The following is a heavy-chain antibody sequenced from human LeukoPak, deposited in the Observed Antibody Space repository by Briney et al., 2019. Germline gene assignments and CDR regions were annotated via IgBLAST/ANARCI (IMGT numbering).Heavy chain of an antibody. CDR1: GGSISSHY. J-gene: IGHJ6*03. CDR3: ARVGLSYYYYYMDV. CDR2: IYYSGST. Sequence: PSETLSLTCTVSGGSISSHYWSWIRQPPGKGLEWFGYIYYSGSTNYNPSLKSRLTISVDTSKNQFSLKLISVTAADTAVYYCARVGLSYYYYYMDVWGEGTTVTVSS. V-gene: IGHV4-59*11.